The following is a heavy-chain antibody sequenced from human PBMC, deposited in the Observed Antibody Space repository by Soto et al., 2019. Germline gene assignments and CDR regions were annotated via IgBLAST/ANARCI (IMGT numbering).Heavy chain of an antibody. Sequence: ASVKVSCKASGYTFTGYYMHWVRQAPGQGLEWMGWINPNSGGTNYAQKFQGWVTMTRDTSISTAYMELSRLRSDDTAVYYCARVVLTAQTANDAFDIWGQGTMVTVSS. D-gene: IGHD2-21*02. J-gene: IGHJ3*02. V-gene: IGHV1-2*04. CDR1: GYTFTGYY. CDR3: ARVVLTAQTANDAFDI. CDR2: INPNSGGT.